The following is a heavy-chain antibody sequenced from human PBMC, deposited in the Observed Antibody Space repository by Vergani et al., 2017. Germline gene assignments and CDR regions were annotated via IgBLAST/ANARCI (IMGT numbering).Heavy chain of an antibody. CDR1: GFTFSSYS. D-gene: IGHD6-13*01. CDR2: ISYDGSNK. J-gene: IGHJ4*02. CDR3: AAGYSGSWPPAGLDY. V-gene: IGHV3-30*19. Sequence: QVQLVESGGGVVQPGGSLRLSCAASGFTFSSYSMNWVRQAPGKGLEWVAVISYDGSNKYYADSVKGRFTISRDNSKNTLYLQMNSLRAEDTAVYYCAAGYSGSWPPAGLDYWGQGTLVTVSS.